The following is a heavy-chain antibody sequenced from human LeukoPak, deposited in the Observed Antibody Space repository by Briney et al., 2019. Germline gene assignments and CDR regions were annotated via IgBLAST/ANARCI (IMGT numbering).Heavy chain of an antibody. CDR3: ARYDFWGGLGAY. Sequence: SETLSLTCAVYGGSFSGYYWSWIRQPPGKGLEWIGEINHSGSTNYNPSLKSRVTISVDTSKNQFSLKLSSVTAADTAVYYCARYDFWGGLGAYWGQGTLVTVSS. D-gene: IGHD3-3*01. CDR2: INHSGST. J-gene: IGHJ4*02. V-gene: IGHV4-34*01. CDR1: GGSFSGYY.